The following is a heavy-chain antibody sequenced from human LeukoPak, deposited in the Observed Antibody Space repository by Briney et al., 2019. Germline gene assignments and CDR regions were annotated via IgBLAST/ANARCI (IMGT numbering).Heavy chain of an antibody. CDR3: ASYYYDSSGYYLRYYGMDV. V-gene: IGHV1-18*01. CDR1: GYTFTSYG. Sequence: ASVKVSCKASGYTFTSYGISWVRQAPGQGLEWMGWISAYNGNTNYAQKFQGRVTMTRDTSTSTVYMELSSLRSEDTAVYYCASYYYDSSGYYLRYYGMDVWGQGTTVTVSS. CDR2: ISAYNGNT. D-gene: IGHD3-22*01. J-gene: IGHJ6*02.